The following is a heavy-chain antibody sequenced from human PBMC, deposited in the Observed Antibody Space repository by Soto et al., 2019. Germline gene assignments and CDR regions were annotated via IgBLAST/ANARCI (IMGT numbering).Heavy chain of an antibody. Sequence: ASVKVSCKASGYTFTSYAMHWVRQAPGQRLEWMGWINAGNGNAEYSQKFQGRVIITRDRSASTAYMELSSLTSEDTAVYYCARDHRGGVVVGVMDVWGQGTRVTVSS. V-gene: IGHV1-3*01. CDR1: GYTFTSYA. CDR3: ARDHRGGVVVGVMDV. J-gene: IGHJ6*02. CDR2: INAGNGNA. D-gene: IGHD2-15*01.